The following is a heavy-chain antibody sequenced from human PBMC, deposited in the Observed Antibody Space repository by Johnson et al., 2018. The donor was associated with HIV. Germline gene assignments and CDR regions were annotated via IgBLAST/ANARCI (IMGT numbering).Heavy chain of an antibody. Sequence: QMLLVESGGGVVQPGRSLRLSCAASGFTFSSYTIHWVRQAPGKGLEWVAFISYDGSNKYYADSVTGRFTISRDNSKNTLYLQMNSLKVEDTAVYYCARDKGSWFDDAFDIWGQGTMVTVSS. V-gene: IGHV3-30*04. CDR3: ARDKGSWFDDAFDI. D-gene: IGHD6-13*01. CDR1: GFTFSSYT. CDR2: ISYDGSNK. J-gene: IGHJ3*02.